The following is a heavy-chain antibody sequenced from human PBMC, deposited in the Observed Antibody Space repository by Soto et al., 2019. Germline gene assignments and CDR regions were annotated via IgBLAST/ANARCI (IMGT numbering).Heavy chain of an antibody. CDR2: IHYTGGT. CDR1: GGSMSRYY. CDR3: ARYLTISSTDGPLDP. D-gene: IGHD1-1*01. Sequence: SDTLSLTCNVYGGSMSRYYWTWIRQPPGKGLEWIGNIHYTGGTNYNPSLKSRVTILLGTSTSQFSLKVSSVTAADTAGYYCARYLTISSTDGPLDPWGHGTLVTVSS. V-gene: IGHV4-59*01. J-gene: IGHJ5*02.